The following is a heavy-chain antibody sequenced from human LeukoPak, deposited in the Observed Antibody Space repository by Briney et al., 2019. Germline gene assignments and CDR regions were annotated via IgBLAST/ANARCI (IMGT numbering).Heavy chain of an antibody. CDR1: GYTFTSYY. Sequence: GASVKVSCKASGYTFTSYYMHWVRQAPGQGLEWMGIINPSGGSTSYAQKFQGRVTMTGDTSTSTVYMELSSLRSEDTAVYYCARWYHTRQEEYYYYYGMDVWGQGTTVTVSS. J-gene: IGHJ6*02. CDR2: INPSGGST. V-gene: IGHV1-46*01. D-gene: IGHD1-14*01. CDR3: ARWYHTRQEEYYYYYGMDV.